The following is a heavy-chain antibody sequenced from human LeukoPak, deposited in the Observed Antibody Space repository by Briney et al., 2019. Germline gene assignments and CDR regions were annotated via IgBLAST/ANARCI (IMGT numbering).Heavy chain of an antibody. D-gene: IGHD6-13*01. CDR3: ARQGYGSSWYLAREQYYFDY. Sequence: GESLKISCKGSGYSFTSYWIGWVRQMPGKGLEWMGIIYPGDSDTRYSPSFQGQVTISADKSISTAYLQWSSLEASDTAMYYCARQGYGSSWYLAREQYYFDYWGQGTLVTVSS. CDR1: GYSFTSYW. V-gene: IGHV5-51*01. J-gene: IGHJ4*02. CDR2: IYPGDSDT.